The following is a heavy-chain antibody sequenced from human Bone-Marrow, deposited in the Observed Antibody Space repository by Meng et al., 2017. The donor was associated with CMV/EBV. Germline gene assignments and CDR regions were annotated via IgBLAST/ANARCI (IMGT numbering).Heavy chain of an antibody. V-gene: IGHV3-23*03. Sequence: GESLKFSCAASGFTFSSYAMSWVRQAPGKGLEWVSVIYSGGSSTYYADAAKGRFSISRDNSKNTLYLQMTSLRAEDTAVYYCAKGRELRNFDLWGRGTLVTVSS. J-gene: IGHJ2*01. CDR3: AKGRELRNFDL. CDR2: IYSGGSST. CDR1: GFTFSSYA. D-gene: IGHD1-26*01.